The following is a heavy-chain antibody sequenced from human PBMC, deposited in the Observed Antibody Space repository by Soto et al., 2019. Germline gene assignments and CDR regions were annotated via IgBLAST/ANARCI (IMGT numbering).Heavy chain of an antibody. Sequence: EVPLVESGGGLVQPGRSLRLSCAASGFTFDDYAMHWVRQAPGKGLEWVSGISWNSGSIGYADSVKGRFTISRDNAKNSLYLQMNSLRAEDTALYYCAKGIAAAGSTFDYWGQGTLVTVSS. CDR2: ISWNSGSI. CDR3: AKGIAAAGSTFDY. D-gene: IGHD6-13*01. J-gene: IGHJ4*02. CDR1: GFTFDDYA. V-gene: IGHV3-9*01.